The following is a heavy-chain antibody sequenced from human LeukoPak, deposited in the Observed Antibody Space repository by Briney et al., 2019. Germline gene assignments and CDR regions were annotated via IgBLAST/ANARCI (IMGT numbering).Heavy chain of an antibody. J-gene: IGHJ4*02. D-gene: IGHD6-13*01. Sequence: PGGSLSLSCAASGFTFSSYAMHWVRQAPGKGLEWVAVISYDGSNKYYADSVKGRFTISRDNSKNTLFLQMNSMRDADTAMYYCAKDSAGYRSSWHDPIGYFDYWGQGSLVTVSS. V-gene: IGHV3-30*04. CDR2: ISYDGSNK. CDR3: AKDSAGYRSSWHDPIGYFDY. CDR1: GFTFSSYA.